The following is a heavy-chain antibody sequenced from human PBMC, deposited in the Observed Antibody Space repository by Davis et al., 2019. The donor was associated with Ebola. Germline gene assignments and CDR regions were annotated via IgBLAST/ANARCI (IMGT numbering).Heavy chain of an antibody. CDR2: IYYSGST. D-gene: IGHD3-3*01. V-gene: IGHV4-59*01. CDR3: ARVDYDFWSGYYTGNWFDP. Sequence: SETLSLTYTVSGGSISSYYWSWIRQPPGKGLEWIGYIYYSGSTNYNPSLKSRVTISVDTSKNQFSLKLSSVTAADTAVYYCARVDYDFWSGYYTGNWFDPWGQGTLVTVSS. J-gene: IGHJ5*02. CDR1: GGSISSYY.